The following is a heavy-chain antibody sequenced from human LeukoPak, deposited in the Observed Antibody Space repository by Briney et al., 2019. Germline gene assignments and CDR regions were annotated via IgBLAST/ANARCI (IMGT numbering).Heavy chain of an antibody. J-gene: IGHJ4*02. CDR2: IYYSGST. CDR1: GGSIRSYY. D-gene: IGHD1/OR15-1a*01. CDR3: ARDEQPGDN. Sequence: SETLSLTCTVSGGSIRSYYWGWIRQPPGKGLEWIGYIYYSGSTTHNPSLKSRVTMSVDTPKNQFSLKLSSVTAADTAVYFCARDEQPGDNWGQGILVTVSS. V-gene: IGHV4-59*01.